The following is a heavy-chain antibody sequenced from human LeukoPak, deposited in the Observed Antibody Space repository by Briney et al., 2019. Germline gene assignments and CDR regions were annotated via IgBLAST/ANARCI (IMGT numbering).Heavy chain of an antibody. Sequence: PGGSLRLSCAASGFTFSNYAMTWVRQAPGKGLEWVSSISGSGGNTYYADSVKGRFTISRDNSKNTLYLQMNSLRAEDTAVYYCAKRSHPFYDILSGPWDYWGQGNLVTVSS. CDR2: ISGSGGNT. D-gene: IGHD3-9*01. J-gene: IGHJ4*02. V-gene: IGHV3-23*01. CDR1: GFTFSNYA. CDR3: AKRSHPFYDILSGPWDY.